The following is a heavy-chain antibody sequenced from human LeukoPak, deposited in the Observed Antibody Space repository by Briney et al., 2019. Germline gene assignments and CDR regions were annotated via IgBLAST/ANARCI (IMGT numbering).Heavy chain of an antibody. V-gene: IGHV3-30*02. CDR2: IRYDGSNK. Sequence: PGGPLRLSCAASGFTFSSYGMHWVRQAPGKGLEWVAFIRYDGSNKYYADSVKGRFTISRDNSKNTLCLQMNSLRAEDTAVYYCAKGIAVAGRGDYWGQGTLVTVSS. CDR1: GFTFSSYG. D-gene: IGHD6-19*01. CDR3: AKGIAVAGRGDY. J-gene: IGHJ4*02.